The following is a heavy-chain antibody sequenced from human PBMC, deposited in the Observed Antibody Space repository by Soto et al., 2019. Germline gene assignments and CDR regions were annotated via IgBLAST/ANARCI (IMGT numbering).Heavy chain of an antibody. CDR3: ARDGAIFGPGWGPFDY. V-gene: IGHV3-33*01. J-gene: IGHJ4*02. CDR1: GFTFSSYG. Sequence: PGGSLRLSCAASGFTFSSYGMHWVRQAPGKGLEWVAVIWYDGSNKYYADSVKGRFTISRDNSKNTLYLQMNSLRAEDTAVYYCARDGAIFGPGWGPFDYWGQGTLVTVSS. CDR2: IWYDGSNK. D-gene: IGHD3-3*01.